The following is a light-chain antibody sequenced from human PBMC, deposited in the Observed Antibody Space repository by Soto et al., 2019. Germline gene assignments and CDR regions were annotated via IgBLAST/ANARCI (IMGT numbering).Light chain of an antibody. CDR2: GAS. Sequence: DIVMTQSPATLSVSPGGGATLSRRASQSVGSNLAWYQQKPAQAPRLLIYGASTRATGIPARFSGSGSGTEFTLTITSLQSEDFAVYYCQQYDNWPRTFGQGTKVDIK. J-gene: IGKJ1*01. CDR1: QSVGSN. V-gene: IGKV3-15*01. CDR3: QQYDNWPRT.